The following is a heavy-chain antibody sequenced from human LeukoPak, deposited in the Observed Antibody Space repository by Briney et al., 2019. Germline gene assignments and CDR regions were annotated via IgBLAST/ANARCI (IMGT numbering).Heavy chain of an antibody. Sequence: GASVKVSCKASGYTFTGYYTHWVRQAPGQGLEWMGRINPNSGGTNYAQKFQGRVTMTRDTSISTAYMELSRLRSDDTAVYYCARGNLGYCSSTSCYKEGWFDPWGQGTLVTVSS. CDR2: INPNSGGT. D-gene: IGHD2-2*02. V-gene: IGHV1-2*06. CDR3: ARGNLGYCSSTSCYKEGWFDP. J-gene: IGHJ5*02. CDR1: GYTFTGYY.